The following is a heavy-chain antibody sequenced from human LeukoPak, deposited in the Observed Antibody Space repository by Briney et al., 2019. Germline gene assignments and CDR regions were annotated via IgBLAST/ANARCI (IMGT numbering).Heavy chain of an antibody. V-gene: IGHV1-69*13. CDR2: ITPIFGTA. J-gene: IGHJ4*02. D-gene: IGHD4-23*01. CDR3: ARGWLAETTVVTPYNY. Sequence: SVKVSCKASGGTFSSYDISWVRQAPGQGLEWMGGITPIFGTAKYAQKFQGRVTITAVESMSTAYMELSSLRSEDTAVYYCARGWLAETTVVTPYNYWSQGTLVTVSS. CDR1: GGTFSSYD.